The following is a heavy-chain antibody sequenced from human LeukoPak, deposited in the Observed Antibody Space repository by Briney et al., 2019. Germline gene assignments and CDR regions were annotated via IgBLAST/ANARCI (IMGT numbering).Heavy chain of an antibody. CDR2: IRYDGSNK. CDR3: VGNIDY. CDR1: GFTLSTYA. V-gene: IGHV3-30*02. J-gene: IGHJ4*02. D-gene: IGHD2/OR15-2a*01. Sequence: GGSLRLSCAASGFTLSTYAMHWVRQAPGKGLEWVAFIRYDGSNKYYADSVKGRFTISRDNSKNTLYLQMNSLRAEDTAVYYCVGNIDYWGQGTLVTVSS.